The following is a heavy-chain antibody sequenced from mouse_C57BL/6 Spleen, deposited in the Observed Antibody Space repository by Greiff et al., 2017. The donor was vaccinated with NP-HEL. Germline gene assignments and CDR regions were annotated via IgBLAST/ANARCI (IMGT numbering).Heavy chain of an antibody. J-gene: IGHJ4*01. Sequence: EVKVVESGGDLVKPGGSLKLSCAASGFTFSSYGMSWVRQTPDKRLEWVATISSGGSYTYYPDSVKGRFTISRDNAKNTLYLQMSSLKSEDTAMYYCARPLHYGTLYYAMDYWGQGTSVTVSS. V-gene: IGHV5-6*01. CDR2: ISSGGSYT. D-gene: IGHD1-1*01. CDR3: ARPLHYGTLYYAMDY. CDR1: GFTFSSYG.